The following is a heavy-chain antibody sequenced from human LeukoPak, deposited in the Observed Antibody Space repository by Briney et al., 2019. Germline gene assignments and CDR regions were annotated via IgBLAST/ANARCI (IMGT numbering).Heavy chain of an antibody. CDR1: GFTFSTYV. CDR2: ISGSGGST. V-gene: IGHV3-23*01. Sequence: GGSLILSCSASGFTFSTYVMSWVRQAPGKGLEWVSAISGSGGSTYYADSVKGRFTISRDNSKNTLYLQVNALRAEDTAVYYCAKSLSGTYSYYLDYWGQGTLVTVSS. D-gene: IGHD3-10*01. J-gene: IGHJ4*02. CDR3: AKSLSGTYSYYLDY.